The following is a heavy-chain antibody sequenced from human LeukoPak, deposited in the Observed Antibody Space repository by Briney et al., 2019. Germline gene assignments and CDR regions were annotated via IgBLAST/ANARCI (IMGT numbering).Heavy chain of an antibody. Sequence: ASVKVSCKASGYTFTSYYMHWVRQASGQGLEWMGIINPSGGSTSYAQKFQGRATLTRATSTGTVYMELSSLRSEDTAVYYCASVYKHGMDVWGQGTTVIVSS. D-gene: IGHD5-24*01. J-gene: IGHJ6*02. V-gene: IGHV1-46*01. CDR3: ASVYKHGMDV. CDR1: GYTFTSYY. CDR2: INPSGGST.